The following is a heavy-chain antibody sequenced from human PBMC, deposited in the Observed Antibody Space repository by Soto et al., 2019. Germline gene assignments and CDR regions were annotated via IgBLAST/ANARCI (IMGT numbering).Heavy chain of an antibody. CDR1: GGSFSGYY. D-gene: IGHD2-21*02. J-gene: IGHJ4*02. CDR3: ARQRTSVVTQAYFDV. V-gene: IGHV4-34*01. CDR2: INHSGST. Sequence: SETLSLTCAVYGGSFSGYYWSWIRQPPGKGLEWIGEINHSGSTNYNPSLKSRVTISVDTSKNQFSLKLSSVTAADTAVYYCARQRTSVVTQAYFDVWGPGSLVTVSS.